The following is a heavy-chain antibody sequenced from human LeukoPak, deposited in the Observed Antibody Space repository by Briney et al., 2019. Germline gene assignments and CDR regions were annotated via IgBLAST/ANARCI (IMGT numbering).Heavy chain of an antibody. D-gene: IGHD2-2*01. Sequence: SVKVSCKASGGTFSSYAISWVRQAPGQGLEWMGGIIPIFGTANYARKFQGRVTITADESTSTAYMELSSLRSEDTAVYYCARGHCSSTSCSIDYWGQGTLVTVSS. CDR1: GGTFSSYA. CDR3: ARGHCSSTSCSIDY. V-gene: IGHV1-69*01. J-gene: IGHJ4*02. CDR2: IIPIFGTA.